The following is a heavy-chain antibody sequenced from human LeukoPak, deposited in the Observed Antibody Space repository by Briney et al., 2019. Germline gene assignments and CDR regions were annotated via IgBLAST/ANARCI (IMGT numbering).Heavy chain of an antibody. CDR2: IFYTGST. V-gene: IGHV4-59*12. D-gene: IGHD6-13*01. CDR3: ARGPAAGYFDY. CDR1: GGSLSSYY. Sequence: SETLSLTCTVSGGSLSSYYWSWLRQPPGKGLEWIGYIFYTGSTNYNPSLKSRVTISVDTSKNQFSLKLSSVTAADTAVYYCARGPAAGYFDYWGQGTLVTVSS. J-gene: IGHJ4*02.